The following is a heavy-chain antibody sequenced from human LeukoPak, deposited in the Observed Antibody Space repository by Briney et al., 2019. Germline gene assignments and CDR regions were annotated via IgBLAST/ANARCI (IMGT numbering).Heavy chain of an antibody. D-gene: IGHD6-19*01. Sequence: PSETLSLTCTVSGGSISSYYWSWIRQPPGKGLERIGYIYYSGSTNYNPSLKSRVTISVDTSKNQFSLKLSSVTAADTAVYYCARRGAVAGNFDYWGQGTLVTVSS. J-gene: IGHJ4*02. CDR2: IYYSGST. CDR3: ARRGAVAGNFDY. V-gene: IGHV4-59*08. CDR1: GGSISSYY.